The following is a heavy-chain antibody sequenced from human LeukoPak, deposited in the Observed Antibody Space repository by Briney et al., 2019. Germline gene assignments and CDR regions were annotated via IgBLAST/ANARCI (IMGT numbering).Heavy chain of an antibody. CDR2: IYTSGST. J-gene: IGHJ5*02. V-gene: IGHV4-4*07. D-gene: IGHD3-3*02. CDR3: ARDPNAISNWFDP. CDR1: GGSISSYY. Sequence: SETLSLTCTVSGGSISSYYWSGIRQPAGKGGEWIGRIYTSGSTNYNPSLKSRVTMSVDTSKNQFSLKLSSATAADTAVYYCARDPNAISNWFDPWGQGNLVTVSS.